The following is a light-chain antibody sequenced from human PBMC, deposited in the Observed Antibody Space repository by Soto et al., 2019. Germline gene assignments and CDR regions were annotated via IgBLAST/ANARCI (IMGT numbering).Light chain of an antibody. Sequence: QSALTQPASVSGSPGQSITISFTGTSSDVDGYNYVSWYQQHPGKAPKLIIYDASTRPSGVSNRFSGSKSGNTASLTISGLQAEDEADYYCGSYTNNSAVFGGGTKLTVL. CDR3: GSYTNNSAV. V-gene: IGLV2-14*03. J-gene: IGLJ2*01. CDR2: DAS. CDR1: SSDVDGYNY.